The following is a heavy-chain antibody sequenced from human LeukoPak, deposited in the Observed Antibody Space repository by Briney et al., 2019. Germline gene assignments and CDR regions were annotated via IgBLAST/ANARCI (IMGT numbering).Heavy chain of an antibody. D-gene: IGHD4-17*01. CDR1: GGTFSSYA. CDR3: ASRANYGDYGLDY. J-gene: IGHJ4*02. CDR2: IIPIFGTA. Sequence: AASVKVSCKASGGTFSSYAISWVRQAPGQGLEWMGRIIPIFGTANYAQKFQGRVTITTDESTSTAYMELSSLRSEDTAVYYCASRANYGDYGLDYWRQGTLVTVSS. V-gene: IGHV1-69*05.